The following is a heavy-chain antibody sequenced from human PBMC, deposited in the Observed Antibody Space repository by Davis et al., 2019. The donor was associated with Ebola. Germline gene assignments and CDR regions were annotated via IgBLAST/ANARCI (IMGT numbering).Heavy chain of an antibody. CDR2: INRDGSTT. CDR3: AKGSVTIFGVAPDYYGMDV. Sequence: HTGGSLRLSCAASGFTISNYWMHWVRQAPGKGLVWVSCINRDGSTTTYADSVKGRFTISRDNSKNTLYLQMNSLRAEDTAVYYCAKGSVTIFGVAPDYYGMDVWGKGTTVTVSS. J-gene: IGHJ6*04. V-gene: IGHV3-74*03. CDR1: GFTISNYW. D-gene: IGHD3-3*01.